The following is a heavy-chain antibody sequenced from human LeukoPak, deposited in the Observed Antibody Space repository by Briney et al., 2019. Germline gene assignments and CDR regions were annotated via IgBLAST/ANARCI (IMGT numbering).Heavy chain of an antibody. D-gene: IGHD6-19*01. CDR1: GSTFIGYY. Sequence: ASVKVSCKASGSTFIGYYMHWGRQAPGQGLEWMGWIDPYSGGTHFAQRFQGRVSMTLDTSISTAYMELTRLTSDDTAVYYCARDGVAGSSDAFDIWGQGTMVTVSA. CDR2: IDPYSGGT. J-gene: IGHJ3*02. CDR3: ARDGVAGSSDAFDI. V-gene: IGHV1-2*02.